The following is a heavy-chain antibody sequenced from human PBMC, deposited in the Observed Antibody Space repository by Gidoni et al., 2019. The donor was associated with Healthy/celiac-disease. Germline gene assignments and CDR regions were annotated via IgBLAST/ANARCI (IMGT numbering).Heavy chain of an antibody. CDR3: ARVGAAAGTHLDY. Sequence: SYYWGWIRQPPGKGLEWIGSIYYSGSTYYNPSLKSRVTISVDTSKNQFSLKLSSVTAADTAVYYCARVGAAAGTHLDYWGQGTLVTVSS. D-gene: IGHD6-13*01. J-gene: IGHJ4*02. CDR2: IYYSGST. CDR1: SYY. V-gene: IGHV4-39*07.